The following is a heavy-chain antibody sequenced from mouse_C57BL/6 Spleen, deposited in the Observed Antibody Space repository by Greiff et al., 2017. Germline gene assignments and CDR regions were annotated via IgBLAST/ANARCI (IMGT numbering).Heavy chain of an antibody. D-gene: IGHD4-1*01. CDR2: IYPGDGDT. CDR3: ARDWDAADYFDY. J-gene: IGHJ2*01. V-gene: IGHV1-80*01. Sequence: QVQLQQSGAELVKPGASVKISCKASGYAFSSYWMNWVKQRPGKGLEWIGQIYPGDGDTNYNGKFKGKATLTADKSSSTAYMQLSSLTSEDSAVYFCARDWDAADYFDYWGQGTTRTVSS. CDR1: GYAFSSYW.